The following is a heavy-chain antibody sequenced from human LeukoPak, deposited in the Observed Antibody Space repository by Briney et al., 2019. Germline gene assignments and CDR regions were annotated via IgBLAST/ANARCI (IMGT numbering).Heavy chain of an antibody. CDR2: FNREDAAP. Sequence: ASVKVSCKVSGYSVTELSMHWVRQAPGLGLEWIGGFNREDAAPIYAQQFQGRVTMTEDTSTDTAYMELSSLRSEDTALYYCATLDSYYDKSGRPLLPDWGQGTLVTVSS. D-gene: IGHD3-22*01. CDR3: ATLDSYYDKSGRPLLPD. CDR1: GYSVTELS. J-gene: IGHJ4*02. V-gene: IGHV1-24*01.